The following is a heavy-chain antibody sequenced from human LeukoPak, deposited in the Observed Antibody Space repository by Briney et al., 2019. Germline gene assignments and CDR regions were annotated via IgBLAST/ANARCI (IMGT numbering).Heavy chain of an antibody. J-gene: IGHJ4*02. V-gene: IGHV4-34*01. CDR3: ARSGYWTFDY. D-gene: IGHD3-3*01. Sequence: AETLSLTCAVYGWTFSGYYWNWIRQPPGKGLEWIGVINHSGSTNYNPSLNSRVTISVDKPKNQFSLKLSAVTAADTAVYYCARSGYWTFDYWGQGTLVTVSS. CDR1: GWTFSGYY. CDR2: INHSGST.